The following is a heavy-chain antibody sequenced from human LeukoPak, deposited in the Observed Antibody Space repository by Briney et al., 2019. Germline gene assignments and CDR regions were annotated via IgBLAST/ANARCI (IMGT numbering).Heavy chain of an antibody. CDR3: ARLHIAAAGNRWFDP. D-gene: IGHD6-13*01. CDR2: IYYSGST. J-gene: IGHJ5*02. CDR1: GGSISSSSYY. Sequence: PSETLSLTCTVSGGSISSSSYYWGWIRQPPGKGLEWIGSIYYSGSTYYNPSLKSRVTISVDTSKNQFSLKLSSVTAADTAVYYCARLHIAAAGNRWFDPWGQGTLVTVSS. V-gene: IGHV4-39*01.